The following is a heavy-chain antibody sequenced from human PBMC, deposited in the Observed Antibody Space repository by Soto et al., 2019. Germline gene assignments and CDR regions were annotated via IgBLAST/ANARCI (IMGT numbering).Heavy chain of an antibody. J-gene: IGHJ4*02. CDR1: GGSISSYY. D-gene: IGHD6-13*01. Sequence: QVQLQESGPGLVKPSETLSLTCTVSGGSISSYYWSWIRQPPGKGLEWIGQNYYSGSANYNPSLESRVTISLDMSKNQISLRLSSVTAADTAVYYCARTPSSSWDYNFAYWGQGTLVTVSS. CDR3: ARTPSSSWDYNFAY. CDR2: NYYSGSA. V-gene: IGHV4-59*01.